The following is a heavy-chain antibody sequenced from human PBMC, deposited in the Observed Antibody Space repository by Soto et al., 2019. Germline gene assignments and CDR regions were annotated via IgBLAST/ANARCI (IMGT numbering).Heavy chain of an antibody. CDR2: IYPGDSDT. J-gene: IGHJ4*02. Sequence: GESLKISCKGSGYSFSRYWIAWVRQTPGKGLEWMGLIYPGDSDTRYSPSFQGQVTISADRSITTAYLQWSSLKASDTAIYYCARDTFSGDSSGPHYWGQGTLVTVSS. CDR3: ARDTFSGDSSGPHY. CDR1: GYSFSRYW. V-gene: IGHV5-51*01. D-gene: IGHD3-22*01.